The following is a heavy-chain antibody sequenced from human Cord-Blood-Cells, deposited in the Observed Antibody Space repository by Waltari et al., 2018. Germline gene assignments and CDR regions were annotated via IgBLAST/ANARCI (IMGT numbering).Heavy chain of an antibody. J-gene: IGHJ4*02. CDR2: ISSSSSTI. D-gene: IGHD1-1*01. V-gene: IGHV3-48*02. Sequence: EVQLVESGGGLVQPGGSLSLSCADSGFTFSSYSMNWGRQAPGKGLEWVSYISSSSSTIYYADSVKGRFTISRDNAKNSLYLQMNSLRDEDTAVYYCASSTSDYWGQGTLVTVSS. CDR1: GFTFSSYS. CDR3: ASSTSDY.